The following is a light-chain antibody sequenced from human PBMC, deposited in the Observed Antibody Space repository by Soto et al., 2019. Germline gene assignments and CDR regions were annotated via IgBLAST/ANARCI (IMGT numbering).Light chain of an antibody. V-gene: IGLV1-44*01. CDR1: SSNIGSNT. CDR3: AAWDDSLTAYV. CDR2: SNN. Sequence: QSVLTQPPSASGTPGQRVTISCSGSSSNIGSNTVNWYQQLPGTAPKLLIYSNNERPSGVPDRFSGSKSGTSASLAISGLQSEDEADFYSAAWDDSLTAYVIGTGTKVTV. J-gene: IGLJ1*01.